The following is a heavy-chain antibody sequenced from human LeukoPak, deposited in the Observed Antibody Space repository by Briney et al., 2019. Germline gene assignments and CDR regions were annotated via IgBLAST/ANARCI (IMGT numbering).Heavy chain of an antibody. J-gene: IGHJ6*03. D-gene: IGHD3-22*01. Sequence: PGGSLRLSCAASGFTFDDYGMSWVRQALGKGLEWVSGINWNGGSTGYADSVKGRFTISRDNAKNSLYLQMNSLRAEDTALYYCARALPDSSGYYYPRYYYYYMDVWGKGTTVTVSS. CDR2: INWNGGST. V-gene: IGHV3-20*04. CDR1: GFTFDDYG. CDR3: ARALPDSSGYYYPRYYYYYMDV.